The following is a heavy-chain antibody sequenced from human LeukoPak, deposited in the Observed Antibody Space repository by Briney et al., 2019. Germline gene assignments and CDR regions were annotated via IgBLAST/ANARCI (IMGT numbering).Heavy chain of an antibody. D-gene: IGHD3-3*01. Sequence: GGSLRLSCAASGFTLSSYWMHWVRQAPGKGLVWVSRINSDGSSTSYADSVKGRFTISRDNAKNTLYLQMNSLRAEDMAVYYCARDSRITIFGVVIRPLDYWGQGTLVTVSS. V-gene: IGHV3-74*01. J-gene: IGHJ4*02. CDR3: ARDSRITIFGVVIRPLDY. CDR1: GFTLSSYW. CDR2: INSDGSST.